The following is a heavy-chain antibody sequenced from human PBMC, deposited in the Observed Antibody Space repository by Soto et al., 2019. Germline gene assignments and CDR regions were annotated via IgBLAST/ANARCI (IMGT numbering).Heavy chain of an antibody. CDR1: GGTFSSYA. CDR3: AKKTVEHSSSAHTYYYYYYGMDV. D-gene: IGHD6-6*01. Sequence: GASVKVSCKXSGGTFSSYAISWVRQAPGQGLEWMGGIIPIFGTANYAQKFQGRVTITADESTSTAYMELSSLRSEDTAVYYCAKKTVEHSSSAHTYYYYYYGMDVWGQGTTVTVSS. CDR2: IIPIFGTA. V-gene: IGHV1-69*13. J-gene: IGHJ6*02.